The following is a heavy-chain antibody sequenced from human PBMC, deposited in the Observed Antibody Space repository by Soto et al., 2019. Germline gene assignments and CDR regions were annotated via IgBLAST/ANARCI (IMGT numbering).Heavy chain of an antibody. V-gene: IGHV3-33*01. Sequence: PGGSLILSCVTSGFTFNNYGIHWVRQAPGKGLEWVAVMWAGGRKENYADSVKGRFTMSRDLSKNTLYLQMDSLRAEDTAVYYCARDIDTSSHFGWFDLWGQGTLVTVSS. J-gene: IGHJ5*02. CDR2: MWAGGRKE. CDR1: GFTFNNYG. CDR3: ARDIDTSSHFGWFDL. D-gene: IGHD2-2*01.